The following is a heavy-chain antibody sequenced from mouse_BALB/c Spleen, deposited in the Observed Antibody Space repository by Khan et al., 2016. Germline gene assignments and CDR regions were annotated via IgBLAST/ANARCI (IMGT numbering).Heavy chain of an antibody. CDR2: ISYDGSN. Sequence: EVQLQESGPGLVKPSQSLSLTCSVTGYSITSGYYRNWIRQFPGNKLEWMGYISYDGSNNYNPSLKNRFSITRDTSKNQFFLKLNSVTTEDTATYYCAVYDGYYGLFDYWGQGTTLTVSS. CDR3: AVYDGYYGLFDY. V-gene: IGHV3-6*02. J-gene: IGHJ2*01. CDR1: GYSITSGYY. D-gene: IGHD2-3*01.